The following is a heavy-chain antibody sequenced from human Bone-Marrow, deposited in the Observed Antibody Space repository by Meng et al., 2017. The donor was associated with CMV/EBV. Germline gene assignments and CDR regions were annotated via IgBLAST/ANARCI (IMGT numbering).Heavy chain of an antibody. Sequence: KVSGYTFTDYYMHWVQQAPGKGLEWMGLVDPEDGETIYAEKFQGRVTITADTSTDTAYMELSSLRSEDTAVYYCVRRGTRHLNWFDPWGQGTLVTVSS. CDR1: GYTFTDYY. J-gene: IGHJ5*02. CDR3: VRRGTRHLNWFDP. D-gene: IGHD2-2*01. CDR2: VDPEDGET. V-gene: IGHV1-69-2*01.